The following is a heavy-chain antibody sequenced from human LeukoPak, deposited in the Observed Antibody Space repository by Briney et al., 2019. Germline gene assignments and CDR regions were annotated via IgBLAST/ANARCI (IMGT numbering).Heavy chain of an antibody. CDR1: GFTFSSYA. CDR3: AREPHKEYSSSSGDY. Sequence: GGSLRLSCAASGFTFSSYAMHWVRQAPGKGLEWVAVISYDGSNKYYADSVKGRFTTSRDNSKNTLYLQMNSLRAEDTAVYYCAREPHKEYSSSSGDYWGQGTLVTVSS. V-gene: IGHV3-30-3*01. J-gene: IGHJ4*02. CDR2: ISYDGSNK. D-gene: IGHD6-6*01.